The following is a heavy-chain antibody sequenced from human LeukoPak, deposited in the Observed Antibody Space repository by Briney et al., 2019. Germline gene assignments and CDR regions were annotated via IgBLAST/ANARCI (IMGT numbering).Heavy chain of an antibody. D-gene: IGHD2-2*01. Sequence: PGGSLRLSCAASGFTFSSYAMSWVRQAPGKGLEWVSAISGSGGSTYYADSVKGRFTISRDNSKNTLYLQMNSLRAEDTAVYYCAKLMSPPSVVPAAHFDYWGQGTLVTVSS. CDR3: AKLMSPPSVVPAAHFDY. J-gene: IGHJ4*02. CDR1: GFTFSSYA. CDR2: ISGSGGST. V-gene: IGHV3-23*01.